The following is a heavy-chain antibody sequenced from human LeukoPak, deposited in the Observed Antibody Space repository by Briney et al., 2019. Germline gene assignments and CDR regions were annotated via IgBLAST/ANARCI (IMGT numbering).Heavy chain of an antibody. J-gene: IGHJ4*02. Sequence: ASVKVSCKASGYTFTSYGISWVRQAPGQGLEWMGWISAYNGNTNYAQKLQGRVTMTTDTSTSTAYMELRSLRSDDTAVYYCARDSYYCSGGSCYYNYWGQGTLVTVSS. CDR1: GYTFTSYG. CDR3: ARDSYYCSGGSCYYNY. V-gene: IGHV1-18*01. D-gene: IGHD2-15*01. CDR2: ISAYNGNT.